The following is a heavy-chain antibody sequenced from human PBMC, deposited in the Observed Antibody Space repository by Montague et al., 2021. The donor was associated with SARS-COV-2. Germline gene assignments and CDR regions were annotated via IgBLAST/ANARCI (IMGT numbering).Heavy chain of an antibody. CDR3: ARAVVTNYNFWSGYSRVPDANWFDP. D-gene: IGHD3-3*01. Sequence: TLSLTCTVSGNSVNTGGYYWSWIRELPGEGLEWIGYIYYSGTTSYKPSVESRLIISVDTSKNQFSLSLTSVTAADTAVYYCARAVVTNYNFWSGYSRVPDANWFDPWGQGTLVTVSS. V-gene: IGHV4-31*03. J-gene: IGHJ5*02. CDR2: IYYSGTT. CDR1: GNSVNTGGYY.